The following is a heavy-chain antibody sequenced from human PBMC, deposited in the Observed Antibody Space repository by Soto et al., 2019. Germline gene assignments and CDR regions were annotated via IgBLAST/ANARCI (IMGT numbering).Heavy chain of an antibody. CDR3: ARHPSRRYYDSSGYYYPLVYGMDV. D-gene: IGHD3-22*01. V-gene: IGHV4-30-2*01. J-gene: IGHJ6*02. CDR2: IYHSGST. Sequence: TLSPTCAVSGGSISRGGYSRSWIRQPPGKGLGWIGYIYHSGSTYYNPSLKSRVTISVDTSKNQFSLKLSSVTAADTAVYYCARHPSRRYYDSSGYYYPLVYGMDVWGQGTTVTVSS. CDR1: GGSISRGGYS.